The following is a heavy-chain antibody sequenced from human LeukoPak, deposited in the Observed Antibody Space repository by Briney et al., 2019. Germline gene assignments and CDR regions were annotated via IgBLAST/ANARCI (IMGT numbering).Heavy chain of an antibody. V-gene: IGHV3-21*01. CDR2: ISSSSGYR. CDR1: GFTFSSYS. J-gene: IGHJ4*02. Sequence: GGSLRLSCTGSGFTFSSYSMNWVRQAPGKGLEWVSSISSSSGYRYYEESVKGRFSISRDNARNSLYLQMNSLRAEDTAMYYCAKKGYYASGSYFDYWGQGTLVTVSS. CDR3: AKKGYYASGSYFDY. D-gene: IGHD3-10*01.